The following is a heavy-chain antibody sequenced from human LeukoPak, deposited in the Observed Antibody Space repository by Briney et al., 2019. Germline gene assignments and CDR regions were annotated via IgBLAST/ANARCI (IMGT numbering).Heavy chain of an antibody. CDR3: AKDLGHK. CDR1: GFTFSSYA. D-gene: IGHD7-27*01. Sequence: NPGGSLRLSCAASGFTFSSYAMHWVRQAPGKGLEWVAVISYDGSNKYYADSVKGRFTISRDNSKNTLYLQMNSLRAEDTAVYYCAKDLGHKWGQGTLVTVSS. CDR2: ISYDGSNK. J-gene: IGHJ4*02. V-gene: IGHV3-30*04.